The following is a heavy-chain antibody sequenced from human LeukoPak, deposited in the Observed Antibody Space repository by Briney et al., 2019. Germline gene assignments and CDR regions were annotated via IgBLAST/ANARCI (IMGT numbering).Heavy chain of an antibody. CDR1: GGSISSYY. CDR3: ARVRGFGDYGGWFDP. Sequence: PSETLSLTCTASGGSISSYYWSWIRQPPGKGLEWIGYISHSGSTNYNPSLQSRVTISVDTSKIQFSLKVSSVTAADTAVYYCARVRGFGDYGGWFDPWGQGTLVTVSS. J-gene: IGHJ5*02. D-gene: IGHD4-17*01. CDR2: ISHSGST. V-gene: IGHV4-59*01.